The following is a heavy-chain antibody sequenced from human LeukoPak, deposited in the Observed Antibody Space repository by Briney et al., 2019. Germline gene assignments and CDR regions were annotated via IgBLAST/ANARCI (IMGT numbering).Heavy chain of an antibody. CDR1: GFTFSSYS. CDR3: AKDKGAHDSSGWYWGAFDI. D-gene: IGHD6-19*01. V-gene: IGHV3-33*06. J-gene: IGHJ3*02. Sequence: GGSLRLSCAASGFTFSSYSMNWVRQAPGKGLERVAVIWYDGSNKYYADSVKGRFTISRDNSKNTLYLQMNSLRAEDTAVYYCAKDKGAHDSSGWYWGAFDIWGQGTMVTVSS. CDR2: IWYDGSNK.